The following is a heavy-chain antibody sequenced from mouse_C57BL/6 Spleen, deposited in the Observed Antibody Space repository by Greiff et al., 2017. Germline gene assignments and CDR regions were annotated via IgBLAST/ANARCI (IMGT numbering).Heavy chain of an antibody. CDR2: ISSGGDYI. J-gene: IGHJ2*01. CDR1: GFTFSSYA. Sequence: EVQLMESGEGLVKPGGSLKLSCAASGFTFSSYAMSWVRQTPEKRLEWVAYISSGGDYIYYADTVKGRFTISRDNARNTLYLQMSSLKSEDTAMYYCTREGSYDYDGGGYFDYWGQGTTLTVSS. V-gene: IGHV5-9-1*02. CDR3: TREGSYDYDGGGYFDY. D-gene: IGHD2-4*01.